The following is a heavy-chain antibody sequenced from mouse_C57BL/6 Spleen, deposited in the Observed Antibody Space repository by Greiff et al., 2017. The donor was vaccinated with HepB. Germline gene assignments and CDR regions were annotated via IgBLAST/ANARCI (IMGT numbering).Heavy chain of an antibody. CDR3: AGEVVSYWYFDV. CDR2: IYPGSGST. D-gene: IGHD1-1*01. CDR1: GYTFTSYW. J-gene: IGHJ1*03. V-gene: IGHV1-55*01. Sequence: QVQLQQPGAELVKPGASVTMSCKASGYTFTSYWITWVKQRPGQGLEWIGDIYPGSGSTNYNEKFKSKATLTVDTSSSTAYMQLSSLTSEDSAVYYCAGEVVSYWYFDVWGTGTTVTVSS.